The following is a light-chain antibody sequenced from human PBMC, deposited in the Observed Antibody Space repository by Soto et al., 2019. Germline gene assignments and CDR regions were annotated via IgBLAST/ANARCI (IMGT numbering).Light chain of an antibody. CDR1: QSVSSSY. CDR2: GAS. J-gene: IGKJ4*01. Sequence: EIVSTQSPGTLSLSPGERATLSCRASQSVSSSYLAWYQQKPGQAPRLLIYGASSRATGIPDRFSGSGSGTDFTLTISRLEPEDFAVYYCQQYGSSFGGGTKVDIK. V-gene: IGKV3-20*01. CDR3: QQYGSS.